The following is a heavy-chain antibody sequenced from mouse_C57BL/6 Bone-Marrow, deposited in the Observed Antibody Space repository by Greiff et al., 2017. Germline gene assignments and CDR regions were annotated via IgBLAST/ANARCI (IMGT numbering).Heavy chain of an antibody. CDR2: ISSGSSTI. Sequence: DVMLVESGGGLVKPGGSLKLSCAASGFTFSDYGMHWVRQAPEKGLEWVAYISSGSSTIYYADTVKGRFTISRDNAKNTLFLQMTSLRSEDTAMYYCARRTTVVEFFDYWGQGTTLTVSS. CDR1: GFTFSDYG. V-gene: IGHV5-17*01. CDR3: ARRTTVVEFFDY. D-gene: IGHD1-1*01. J-gene: IGHJ2*01.